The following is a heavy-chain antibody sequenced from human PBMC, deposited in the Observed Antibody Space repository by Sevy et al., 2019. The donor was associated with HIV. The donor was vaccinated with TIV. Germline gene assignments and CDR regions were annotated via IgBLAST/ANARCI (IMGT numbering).Heavy chain of an antibody. CDR1: GFTFSSYA. J-gene: IGHJ3*02. CDR2: ISSSSSTI. D-gene: IGHD2-15*01. CDR3: ARRYCSGGSCAAGRAFDI. Sequence: GGSLRLSCAASGFTFSSYAMSWVRQAPGKGLEWVSYISSSSSTIYYADSVKGRFTISRDNAKNSLYLQMNSLRAEDTAVYYCARRYCSGGSCAAGRAFDIWGQGTMVTVSS. V-gene: IGHV3-48*01.